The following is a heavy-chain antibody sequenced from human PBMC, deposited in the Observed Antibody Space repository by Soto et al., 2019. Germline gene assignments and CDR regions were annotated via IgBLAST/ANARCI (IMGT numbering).Heavy chain of an antibody. V-gene: IGHV4-34*01. CDR2: INHSGST. Sequence: SETLSLTCAVYGGSFSGYYWSWIRQPPGKGLEWIGEINHSGSTNYNPSLKSRVTISVDTSKNQFSLKLSSVTAADTAVYYCARGSLTILNNWFDPWGQGTLVTVSS. J-gene: IGHJ5*02. CDR1: GGSFSGYY. CDR3: ARGSLTILNNWFDP. D-gene: IGHD3-3*01.